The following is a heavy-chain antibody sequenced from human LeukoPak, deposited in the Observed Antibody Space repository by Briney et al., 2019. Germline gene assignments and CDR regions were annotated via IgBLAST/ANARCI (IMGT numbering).Heavy chain of an antibody. CDR2: IYYSGST. CDR1: GGSISSYY. J-gene: IGHJ5*02. Sequence: SETLSLTCTVSGGSISSYYWSWIRQPPGKGLEWIGYIYYSGSTNYNPSLKSRVTISVDTSKNQFSLKLSSVTAADTAVYYCARARTVMYYYDSSGYLFDPWGQGTLVTVSS. CDR3: ARARTVMYYYDSSGYLFDP. V-gene: IGHV4-59*01. D-gene: IGHD3-22*01.